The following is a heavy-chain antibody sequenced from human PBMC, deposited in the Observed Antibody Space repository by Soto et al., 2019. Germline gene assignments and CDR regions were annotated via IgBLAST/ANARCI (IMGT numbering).Heavy chain of an antibody. CDR2: IYYSGST. V-gene: IGHV4-59*08. D-gene: IGHD2-2*01. J-gene: IGHJ6*03. CDR3: ARQGCSSTSCYAGSHMGGYYYYYMDV. Sequence: SETLSLTCTVSGGSISSYYWSWIRQPPGKGLEWIGYIYYSGSTNYIPSLKSRVTISVDTSKNQFSLKLSSVTAADTAVYYCARQGCSSTSCYAGSHMGGYYYYYMDVWGKGTTVTVSS. CDR1: GGSISSYY.